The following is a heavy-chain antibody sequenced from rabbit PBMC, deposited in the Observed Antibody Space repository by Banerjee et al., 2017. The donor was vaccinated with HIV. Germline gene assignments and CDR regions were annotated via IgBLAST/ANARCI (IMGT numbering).Heavy chain of an antibody. V-gene: IGHV1S7*01. CDR2: IYPAAGAT. Sequence: QLKESGGGLVQPGGSLKLSCKASGFDFNGYYMSWVRQAPGKGLEWIGCIYPAAGATDYASWVNGRLTISLDNAQNTVFLQMTSLTAADTATYFCARGLVAGVLDLWGPGTLVTVS. J-gene: IGHJ4*01. CDR1: GFDFNGYY. D-gene: IGHD3-3*01. CDR3: ARGLVAGVLDL.